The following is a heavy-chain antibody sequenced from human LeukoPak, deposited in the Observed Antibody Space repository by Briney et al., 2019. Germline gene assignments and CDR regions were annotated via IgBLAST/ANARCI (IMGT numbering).Heavy chain of an antibody. J-gene: IGHJ5*02. CDR2: VYFSGVT. Sequence: SETLSLTCNVSGDSLGRYYWSWIRQPPGKTLEWLGHVYFSGVTTYNPSLKSRVTISVDTSKNQFSLKLNSVTAADTAVYYCARHAAVEGSSGWSPLWWFDPWGQGTLVTVSS. CDR3: ARHAAVEGSSGWSPLWWFDP. CDR1: GDSLGRYY. D-gene: IGHD6-19*01. V-gene: IGHV4-59*08.